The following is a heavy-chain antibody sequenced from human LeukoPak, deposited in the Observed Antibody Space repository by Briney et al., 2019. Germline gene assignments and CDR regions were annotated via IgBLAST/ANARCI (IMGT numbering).Heavy chain of an antibody. CDR2: INHSGST. J-gene: IGHJ6*03. V-gene: IGHV4-34*01. Sequence: PSETLSLTCAVYGGSFSGYYWSWIRQPPGKGLEWIGEINHSGSTNYNPSLKSRGTISVDTSKNQFSLKLSSVTAADTAVYFCARGRVSSSSWYSTYYYYFYMGVWGKGTTVTVSS. D-gene: IGHD6-13*01. CDR1: GGSFSGYY. CDR3: ARGRVSSSSWYSTYYYYFYMGV.